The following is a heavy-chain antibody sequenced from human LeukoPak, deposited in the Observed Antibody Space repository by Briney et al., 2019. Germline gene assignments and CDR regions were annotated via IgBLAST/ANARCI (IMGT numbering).Heavy chain of an antibody. V-gene: IGHV4-4*07. CDR2: INTSGST. J-gene: IGHJ5*02. CDR1: GGSISSYY. Sequence: SETLSLTCTVSGGSISSYYWSWIRQPAGKGLEWIGRINTSGSTNYDPSLKSRVTMSVDTSKNQFSLKLSSVTAADTAVYYCARLYDYVWGSYRHNWFDPWGQGTLVTVSS. D-gene: IGHD3-16*02. CDR3: ARLYDYVWGSYRHNWFDP.